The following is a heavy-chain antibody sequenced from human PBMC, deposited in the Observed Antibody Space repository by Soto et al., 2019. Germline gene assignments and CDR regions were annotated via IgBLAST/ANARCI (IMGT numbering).Heavy chain of an antibody. D-gene: IGHD6-19*01. CDR2: ISYDGSTK. CDR1: GFTFNTHA. V-gene: IGHV3-30-3*02. J-gene: IGHJ4*02. Sequence: QGQLVESGGGVVQPGRSLRLSCAASGFTFNTHAMHWVRQAPGKGPEWVAVISYDGSTKYYADSVKGRFTISRDNSKNTLYLQMNSLRADDTAVYFCAKQNSGWAYYFDSWGQGTLGSVSS. CDR3: AKQNSGWAYYFDS.